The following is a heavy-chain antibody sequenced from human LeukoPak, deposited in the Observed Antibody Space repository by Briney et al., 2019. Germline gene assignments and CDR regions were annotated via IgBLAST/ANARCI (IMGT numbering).Heavy chain of an antibody. V-gene: IGHV3-21*01. Sequence: PGGSLRLSCAASGFTFSSYSMNWVRQAPGQGLEWVSSISSSSSYIYYADSVKGRFTISRDNAKNSLYLQMNSLRAEDTAVYYCARTLYCSGGSCYGMDVWGQGTTVTVSS. D-gene: IGHD2-15*01. J-gene: IGHJ6*02. CDR3: ARTLYCSGGSCYGMDV. CDR1: GFTFSSYS. CDR2: ISSSSSYI.